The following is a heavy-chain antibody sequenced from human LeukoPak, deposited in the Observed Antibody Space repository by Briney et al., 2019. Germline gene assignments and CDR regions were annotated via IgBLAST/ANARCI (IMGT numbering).Heavy chain of an antibody. Sequence: GGSLRLSCRASGFSVDSVFMNWVRQPPGKGLEWVSFVMPGGHIDYTDSVKGRFTISRDSFKNTLSLQMNSLRVDDTAVYYCARGNSATTTFDFWGQGTLVPVSS. D-gene: IGHD4-17*01. CDR2: VMPGGHI. CDR1: GFSVDSVF. CDR3: ARGNSATTTFDF. J-gene: IGHJ4*02. V-gene: IGHV3-66*01.